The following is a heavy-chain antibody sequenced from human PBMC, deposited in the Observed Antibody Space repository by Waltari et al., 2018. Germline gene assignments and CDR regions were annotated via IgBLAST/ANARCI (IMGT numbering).Heavy chain of an antibody. D-gene: IGHD3-22*01. J-gene: IGHJ4*02. CDR1: GSRFSDYA. CDR2: ISSRSKYI. Sequence: DVQLVESGGGLVKPGGSLTLACAASGSRFSDYAMHWVRQGPGKGLEWVSSISSRSKYIYYADSVKGRFTISRDNAKKFLYLEMNALSADDTAVYYCARDNWTPNFYDKSGYFWGQGALVSVSS. V-gene: IGHV3-21*02. CDR3: ARDNWTPNFYDKSGYF.